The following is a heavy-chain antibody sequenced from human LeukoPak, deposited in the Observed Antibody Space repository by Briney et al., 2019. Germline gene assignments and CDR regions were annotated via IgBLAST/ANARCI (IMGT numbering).Heavy chain of an antibody. Sequence: GGSLRLSCAASGFTFDDYAMYWVRQAPGKGLEWVSGISWNSGSIGYADSVKGRFTISRDNAKNSLYLQMNSLRAEDTALYYCAKGSKRLYYDFWSGRTPDYYYYGMDVWGQGTTVTVSS. V-gene: IGHV3-9*01. D-gene: IGHD3-3*01. CDR1: GFTFDDYA. J-gene: IGHJ6*02. CDR3: AKGSKRLYYDFWSGRTPDYYYYGMDV. CDR2: ISWNSGSI.